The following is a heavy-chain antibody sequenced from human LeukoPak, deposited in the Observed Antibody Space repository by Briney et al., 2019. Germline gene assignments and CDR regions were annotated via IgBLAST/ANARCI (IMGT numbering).Heavy chain of an antibody. J-gene: IGHJ4*02. V-gene: IGHV4-30-4*08. CDR1: GGSISSGDYY. Sequence: SETLSLTCTVSGGSISSGDYYWSWIRQPPGKGLEWIGYIYYSGSTYYNPSLKSRVTISVDTSKNQFSLKLSSVTAADTAVYYCASRYFDWLSDFDYWGQGTLATVSS. D-gene: IGHD3-9*01. CDR2: IYYSGST. CDR3: ASRYFDWLSDFDY.